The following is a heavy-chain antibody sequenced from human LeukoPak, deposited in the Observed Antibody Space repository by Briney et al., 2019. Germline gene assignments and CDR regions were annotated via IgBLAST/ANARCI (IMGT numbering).Heavy chain of an antibody. D-gene: IGHD2-15*01. CDR3: ARDWARGGRYAFDI. Sequence: GGSLRLSCAASGFTFSSYAMHWVRQAPGKGLEWVAVISYDGSNKYYADSVKGRFTISRDNSKNTLYLQMNSLRAEDTAVYYCARDWARGGRYAFDIWGQGTMVTVSS. V-gene: IGHV3-30-3*01. CDR2: ISYDGSNK. J-gene: IGHJ3*02. CDR1: GFTFSSYA.